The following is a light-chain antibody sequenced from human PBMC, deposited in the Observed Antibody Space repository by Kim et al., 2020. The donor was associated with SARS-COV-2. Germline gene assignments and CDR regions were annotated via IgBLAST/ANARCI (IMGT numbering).Light chain of an antibody. Sequence: PRESAILSCRASQTIGISLGWYQHKLGQAPRLLIYDAANRAAGIQDRFSGGGSGTDFTLTISSLEPEDFAIYYCQQRNNWPPAVTFGGGTKVDIK. CDR1: QTIGIS. CDR3: QQRNNWPPAVT. CDR2: DAA. V-gene: IGKV3-11*01. J-gene: IGKJ4*01.